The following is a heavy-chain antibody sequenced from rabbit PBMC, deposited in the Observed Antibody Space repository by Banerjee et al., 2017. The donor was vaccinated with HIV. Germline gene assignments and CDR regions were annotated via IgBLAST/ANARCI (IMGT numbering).Heavy chain of an antibody. CDR1: GFDFSTYS. D-gene: IGHD3-1*01. Sequence: QLVESGGGLVQPGGSLKLSCKASGFDFSTYSMSWVRQAPGKGLEWIGYIVPIFGNTYYANWVNGRFTISSHNAQNTLYLQLSSLTAADTATYFCVRDTWHFNLWGQGTLVTVS. CDR3: VRDTWHFNL. CDR2: IVPIFGNT. J-gene: IGHJ4*01. V-gene: IGHV1S7*01.